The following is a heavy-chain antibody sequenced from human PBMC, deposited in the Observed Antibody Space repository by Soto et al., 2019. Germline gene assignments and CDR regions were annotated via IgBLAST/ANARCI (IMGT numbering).Heavy chain of an antibody. D-gene: IGHD3-22*01. CDR1: GFTFSSYA. Sequence: QVQLVESGGGVVQPGRSLRLSCAASGFTFSSYAMHWVRQAPGKGLEWVAVISYDGSNKYYADSVKGRFTISRDNSKNRLYLQMNSLRTEDTAVHYCVRDGKHYASCGPCFVYWGQGTLVTVSS. V-gene: IGHV3-30-3*01. CDR2: ISYDGSNK. J-gene: IGHJ4*02. CDR3: VRDGKHYASCGPCFVY.